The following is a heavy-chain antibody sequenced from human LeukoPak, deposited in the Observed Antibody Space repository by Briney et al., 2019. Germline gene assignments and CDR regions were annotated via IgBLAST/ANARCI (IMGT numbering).Heavy chain of an antibody. V-gene: IGHV3-21*01. CDR2: ISSSSSYI. Sequence: PGGSLRLSCAASGFTFSSYSMNWVHQAPGKGLEWVSSISSSSSYIYYADSVKGRFTISRDNAKNSLYLQMNSPRAEDTAVYYCARRSLRYCSGGSCYSLLGDAFDIWGQGTMVTVSS. J-gene: IGHJ3*02. D-gene: IGHD2-15*01. CDR1: GFTFSSYS. CDR3: ARRSLRYCSGGSCYSLLGDAFDI.